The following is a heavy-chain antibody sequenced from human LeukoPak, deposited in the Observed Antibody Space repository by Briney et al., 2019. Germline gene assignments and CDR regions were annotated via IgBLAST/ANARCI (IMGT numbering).Heavy chain of an antibody. D-gene: IGHD3-22*01. CDR1: GFTFSSYA. CDR3: ARDKAYYYDSSGPNWFDP. CDR2: ISTSGGST. Sequence: GGSLRLSCAASGFTFSSYAMSWVRQAPGKGLEWVSSISTSGGSTFYADSVKGRFTISRDNSKNTLYLQMNSLRAEDTAVYYCARDKAYYYDSSGPNWFDPWGQGTLVTVSS. V-gene: IGHV3-23*01. J-gene: IGHJ5*02.